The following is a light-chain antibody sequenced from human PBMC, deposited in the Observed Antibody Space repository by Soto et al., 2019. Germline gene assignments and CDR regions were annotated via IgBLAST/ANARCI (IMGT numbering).Light chain of an antibody. J-gene: IGKJ4*01. CDR1: QTISNT. CDR2: AAS. V-gene: IGKV3-15*01. Sequence: EVVMTQSAATLSVSPGERVTLSCRANQTISNTLAWYQQKPGQAPRLLIYAASTRATGVPARFSGSGSGTEFTLTISSLQSEDFTIYYCQYYNNWLGTFGGGTKVDIK. CDR3: QYYNNWLGT.